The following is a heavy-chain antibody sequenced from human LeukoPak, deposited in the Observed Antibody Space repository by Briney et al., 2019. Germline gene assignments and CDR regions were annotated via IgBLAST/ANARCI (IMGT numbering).Heavy chain of an antibody. V-gene: IGHV4-4*09. J-gene: IGHJ6*03. D-gene: IGHD6-25*01. Sequence: SETLSLTCTVSGDSVSSSHWSWIRQPPGKGLEWIGDMYTSGSTNYNPSLKTRVTLSTDTSRNQLSLRLRSLTAADTAVYYCARLVFFDYISAVTEVSFYYMDAWGKGITVIVSS. CDR1: GDSVSSSH. CDR2: MYTSGST. CDR3: ARLVFFDYISAVTEVSFYYMDA.